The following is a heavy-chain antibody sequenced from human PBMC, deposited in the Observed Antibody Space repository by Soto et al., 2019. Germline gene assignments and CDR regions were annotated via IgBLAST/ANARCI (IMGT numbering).Heavy chain of an antibody. CDR2: IYYTGTT. V-gene: IGHV4-59*08. CDR1: GSPIGDHY. D-gene: IGHD3-22*01. J-gene: IGHJ4*01. CDR3: ARLGDYYQAFDY. Sequence: SETLSLTCTVSGSPIGDHYWSWFRQAPGQGLEWVGYIYYTGTTTYNPSLKSRVTISLDTSKSHFSLILRSVTAADTAVYYCARLGDYYQAFDYWGQGTLVNVSS.